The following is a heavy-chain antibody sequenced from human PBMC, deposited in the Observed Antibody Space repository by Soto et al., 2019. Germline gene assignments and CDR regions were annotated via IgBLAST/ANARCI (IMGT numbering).Heavy chain of an antibody. Sequence: QVQLQESGPGLVKPSQTLSLTCTVSGGSISSGGYYWSWIRQHPGKGLEWIGYIYYSGSTYYNPSLKSRVTISVDTSKNQCSLKMSSVTAAGTSVYYCARGGSFITMVRGVDFDYWGQGTLVTVSS. CDR1: GGSISSGGYY. V-gene: IGHV4-31*03. D-gene: IGHD3-10*01. CDR2: IYYSGST. J-gene: IGHJ4*02. CDR3: ARGGSFITMVRGVDFDY.